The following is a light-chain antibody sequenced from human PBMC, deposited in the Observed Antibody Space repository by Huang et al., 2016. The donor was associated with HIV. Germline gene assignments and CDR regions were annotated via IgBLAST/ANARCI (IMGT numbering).Light chain of an antibody. V-gene: IGKV3-15*01. CDR2: GAS. CDR1: QSVSSN. CDR3: QQYNNWPPWT. Sequence: EIVMTQSPATLSVSPGERATLSCRDSQSVSSNLAWYQQKPGQAPRLLIYGASTRATGIPARVSGSGSGTEFTLTISSLQSEDFAVYYCQQYNNWPPWTFGQGTKVEVK. J-gene: IGKJ1*01.